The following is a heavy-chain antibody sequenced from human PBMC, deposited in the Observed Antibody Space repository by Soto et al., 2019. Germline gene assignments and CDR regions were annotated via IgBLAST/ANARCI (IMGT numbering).Heavy chain of an antibody. CDR2: ISYDGSNK. Sequence: QAWGSLRLSCAASGFTFSSYGMHWVRQAPGKGLEWVAVISYDGSNKYYADSVKGRFTISRDNSKNTLYLQMNSLRAEDTAVYYCAKGGHRGRGVYYYFDYWGQGTLVTVSS. J-gene: IGHJ4*02. V-gene: IGHV3-30*18. D-gene: IGHD3-10*01. CDR1: GFTFSSYG. CDR3: AKGGHRGRGVYYYFDY.